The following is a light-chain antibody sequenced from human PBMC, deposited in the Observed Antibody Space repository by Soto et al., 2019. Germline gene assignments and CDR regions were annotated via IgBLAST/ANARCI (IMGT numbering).Light chain of an antibody. CDR1: QSISRY. CDR2: AAS. J-gene: IGKJ1*01. V-gene: IGKV1-39*01. Sequence: DIQMTQSPSSLSASVGDRVTITCRASQSISRYLNWYQQKPGKAPKLLISAASNLQAGVPSRFSGSGSGTDFTLTISSLQPEDFATYYCQQSYNTPPWTFGQGTKVEIK. CDR3: QQSYNTPPWT.